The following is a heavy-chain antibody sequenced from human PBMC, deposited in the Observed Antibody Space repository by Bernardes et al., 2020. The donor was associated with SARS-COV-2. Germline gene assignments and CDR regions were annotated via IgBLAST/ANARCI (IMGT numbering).Heavy chain of an antibody. CDR2: ISNSGSTI. Sequence: GWSLSLSCVASGFTFSIYEMNWVRQAPGKGLEWISYISNSGSTIKYADSVKGRFTISRDNAKNSLFLQMNSLRAEDTAVYSCARGGAYGDYRPAFDIWGQGTMVTVSS. CDR3: ARGGAYGDYRPAFDI. V-gene: IGHV3-48*03. J-gene: IGHJ3*02. D-gene: IGHD4-17*01. CDR1: GFTFSIYE.